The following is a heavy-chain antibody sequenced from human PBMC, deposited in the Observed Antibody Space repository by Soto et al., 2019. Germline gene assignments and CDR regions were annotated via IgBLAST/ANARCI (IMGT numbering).Heavy chain of an antibody. Sequence: QVQLVESGGGVVQPGRSLRLSCAASGFTFSSYGMHWVRQAPGKGLEWVAVISYDGSNKYYADSVKGRFTISRDNSKNTLYLQMNSLRAEATAVYYCAKDRRPNYSYGMDVWGQGTTVTVSS. CDR2: ISYDGSNK. CDR3: AKDRRPNYSYGMDV. J-gene: IGHJ6*02. V-gene: IGHV3-30*18. CDR1: GFTFSSYG.